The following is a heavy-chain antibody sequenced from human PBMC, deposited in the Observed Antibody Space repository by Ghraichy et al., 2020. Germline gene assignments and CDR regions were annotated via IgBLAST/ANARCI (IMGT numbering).Heavy chain of an antibody. J-gene: IGHJ4*02. CDR1: GSTFTSYY. Sequence: ASVKVSCKASGSTFTSYYMHWERQAPGQGLEWMGIINPSGGSTSYAQKFQGRVIMTRDTSTSTVYMELSSLRSEDTAVYYCARAGGSGRKFDYWGQGTLVTVSS. V-gene: IGHV1-46*01. CDR2: INPSGGST. CDR3: ARAGGSGRKFDY. D-gene: IGHD3-10*01.